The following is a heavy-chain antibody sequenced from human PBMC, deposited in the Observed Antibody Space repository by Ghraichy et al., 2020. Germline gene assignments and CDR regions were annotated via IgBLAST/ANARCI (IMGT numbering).Heavy chain of an antibody. D-gene: IGHD3-16*01. V-gene: IGHV3-53*01. CDR1: GFTVSSNY. J-gene: IGHJ4*02. CDR2: IYSGGST. CDR3: ARDARYLGY. Sequence: GESLNISCAASGFTVSSNYMSWVRQAPGKGLEWVSVIYSGGSTFYADSVKGRFTISRDNSKNTLYLQMNSLRAEDTAVYYCARDARYLGYWGQGTLVTVSS.